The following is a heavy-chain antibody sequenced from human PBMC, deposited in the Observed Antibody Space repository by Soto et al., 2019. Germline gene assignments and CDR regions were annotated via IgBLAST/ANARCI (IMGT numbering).Heavy chain of an antibody. CDR1: GYTFIDYG. CDR3: ARDGRVYGDYGAKFDA. V-gene: IGHV1-18*01. J-gene: IGHJ5*02. Sequence: QVQLVQSGAEVKKPGASVKVSCKASGYTFIDYGFSWVRQAPGQGLEWMGWISAYNGNTRNAQKFQGRLTMTRETYTSTANMELRSLSSDVTAVYYCARDGRVYGDYGAKFDAWGQGTLVTVSS. D-gene: IGHD4-17*01. CDR2: ISAYNGNT.